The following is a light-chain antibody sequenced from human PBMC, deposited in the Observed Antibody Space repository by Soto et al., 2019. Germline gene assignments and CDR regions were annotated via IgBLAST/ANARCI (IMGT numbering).Light chain of an antibody. Sequence: QSVLTQPPSVSGAPGQRVTISCTGSNSNIGAGYDVHWYQQLPGTAPKLPIYGNSNRPSGVPDRFSGSKSVTSASLAITGLQAEDEADYYCQSYDSSLSGSVFXTGTKGTVL. CDR3: QSYDSSLSGSV. V-gene: IGLV1-40*01. J-gene: IGLJ1*01. CDR1: NSNIGAGYD. CDR2: GNS.